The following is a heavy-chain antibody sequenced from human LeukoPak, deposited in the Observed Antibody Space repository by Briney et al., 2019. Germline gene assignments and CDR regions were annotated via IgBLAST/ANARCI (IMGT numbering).Heavy chain of an antibody. J-gene: IGHJ2*01. CDR2: INHSGST. V-gene: IGHV4-34*01. CDR3: ARDLGRYCSGGSCYSRYWYFDL. CDR1: GGSFSGYY. D-gene: IGHD2-15*01. Sequence: PSETLSLTCAVYGGSFSGYYWSWIRQPPGKGLEWIGEINHSGSTYYNPSLKSRVTISVDRSKNQFSLKLSSVTAADTAVYYCARDLGRYCSGGSCYSRYWYFDLWGRGTLVTVSS.